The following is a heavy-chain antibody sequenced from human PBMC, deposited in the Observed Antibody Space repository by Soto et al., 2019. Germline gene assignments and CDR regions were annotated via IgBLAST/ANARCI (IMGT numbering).Heavy chain of an antibody. V-gene: IGHV3-23*01. CDR3: VKERYAQLWLEDYGMDV. J-gene: IGHJ6*02. CDR2: ISGSGGST. Sequence: PGGSLRLSCAASGFTFSSYAMSWVRQAPGKGLEWVSAISGSGGSTYYADSVKGRFTISRDNSKNTLYLQMNSLGAEDTAVYYCVKERYAQLWLEDYGMDVWGQGTTVTVSS. D-gene: IGHD5-18*01. CDR1: GFTFSSYA.